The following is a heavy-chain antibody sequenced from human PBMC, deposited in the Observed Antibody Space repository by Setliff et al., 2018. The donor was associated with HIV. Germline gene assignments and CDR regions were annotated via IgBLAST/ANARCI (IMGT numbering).Heavy chain of an antibody. CDR2: IISILYIT. D-gene: IGHD3-10*01. CDR1: GGTSSTHA. Sequence: SVKVSCKASGGTSSTHAINWARQAPGQGLEWMGQIISILYITTYAQSLQGRVTITADESTSTFYMELSSLRSADTAVYYCAGPRGDEAFDIWGQGTKVTVSS. CDR3: AGPRGDEAFDI. J-gene: IGHJ3*02. V-gene: IGHV1-69*10.